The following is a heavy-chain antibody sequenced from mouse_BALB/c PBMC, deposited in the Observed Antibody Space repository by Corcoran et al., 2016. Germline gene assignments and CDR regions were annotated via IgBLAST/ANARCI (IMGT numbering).Heavy chain of an antibody. CDR1: GYTFTNYG. CDR2: INTYTGEP. CDR3: ATTATYNFDY. J-gene: IGHJ2*01. Sequence: QIQLVQSAPELKKPRGTVKISCKASGYTFTNYGMNWVKQAPGKGLMGRGWINTYTGEPTYADDFKGRFAFSLETSASTAYLQINNLKNEDMATYCCATTATYNFDYWGQGTTITVSS. V-gene: IGHV9-1*02. D-gene: IGHD1-2*01.